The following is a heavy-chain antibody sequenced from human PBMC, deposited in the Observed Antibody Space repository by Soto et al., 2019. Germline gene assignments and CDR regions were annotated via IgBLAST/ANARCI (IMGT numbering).Heavy chain of an antibody. CDR3: ASPWGTSLGNWFDP. CDR1: GGSISSSSYY. D-gene: IGHD3-16*01. CDR2: IYYSGTT. V-gene: IGHV4-39*01. Sequence: QLQLQESGPGLVKPSETLSLTCTVFGGSISSSSYYWGWIRQPPGKGLEWIGNIYYSGTTYYNPSLKNRLTISVDAPKNQFSLKLISVTASDTAVYYCASPWGTSLGNWFDPWGQGTLVTVSS. J-gene: IGHJ5*02.